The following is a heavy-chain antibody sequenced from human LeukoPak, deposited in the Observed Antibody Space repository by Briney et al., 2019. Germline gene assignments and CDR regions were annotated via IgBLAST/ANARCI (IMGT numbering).Heavy chain of an antibody. Sequence: SETLSLTCTVSGGSISSYYWSWIRQPPGKGLEWIGYIYYSGSTNYNPSLRSRVTISVDTSKNQFSLKLSSVTAADTAVYYCARAQAGVGGRFGRPYYSDYWGQGTLVTVSS. CDR3: ARAQAGVGGRFGRPYYSDY. CDR1: GGSISSYY. V-gene: IGHV4-59*01. J-gene: IGHJ4*02. D-gene: IGHD3-10*01. CDR2: IYYSGST.